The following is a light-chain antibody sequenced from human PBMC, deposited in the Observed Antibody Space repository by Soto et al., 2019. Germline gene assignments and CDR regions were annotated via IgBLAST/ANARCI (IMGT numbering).Light chain of an antibody. J-gene: IGLJ2*01. CDR3: TSYTSSRTVV. CDR1: SSDIGTYNY. Sequence: QSALAQPASVSGSPGQSITISCTGTSSDIGTYNYVSWYRQHAGKVPKLMIYDVSNRPSGVSDRFSGSKSDNTASLTISGLQAEDEADYYCTSYTSSRTVVFGGGTKLTVL. CDR2: DVS. V-gene: IGLV2-14*03.